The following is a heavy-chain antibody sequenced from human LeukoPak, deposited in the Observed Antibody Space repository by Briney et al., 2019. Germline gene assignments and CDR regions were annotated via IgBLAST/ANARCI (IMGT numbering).Heavy chain of an antibody. D-gene: IGHD1-26*01. Sequence: GGSLRLSCAASGFTVSSNYMSWVRQAPGKGLEWVSVIYSGGSTYYADSVKGRFTISRDNPKNTLYLQMNSLRAEDTAVYYCARQWELLLYAFDIWGQGTMVTVSS. J-gene: IGHJ3*02. CDR1: GFTVSSNY. CDR3: ARQWELLLYAFDI. V-gene: IGHV3-53*01. CDR2: IYSGGST.